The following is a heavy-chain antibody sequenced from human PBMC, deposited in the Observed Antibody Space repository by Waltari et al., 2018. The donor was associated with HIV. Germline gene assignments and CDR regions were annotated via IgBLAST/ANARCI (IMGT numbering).Heavy chain of an antibody. J-gene: IGHJ3*02. CDR3: ASQESRYCSGGSCYGRAFDI. D-gene: IGHD2-15*01. CDR2: IKQDGSEK. V-gene: IGHV3-7*01. Sequence: EVQLVESGGGLVQPGGSLRLSCAASGFTFSSYWMSWVRKAPGTGREWVANIKQDGSEKYYVDSVKGRFTISRDNAKNSLYLQMNSLRAEDTAVYYCASQESRYCSGGSCYGRAFDIWGQGTMVTVSS. CDR1: GFTFSSYW.